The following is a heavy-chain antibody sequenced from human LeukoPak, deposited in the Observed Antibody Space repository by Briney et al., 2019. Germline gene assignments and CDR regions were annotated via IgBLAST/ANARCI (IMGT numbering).Heavy chain of an antibody. CDR3: ARVSGYGPRRGFDY. CDR2: IYTSGST. V-gene: IGHV4-4*07. Sequence: SETLSLTCTVSGGSISSYYWSWIRQPAGKGLEWIGRIYTSGSTNYNPSLKSRVTISVDTSKNQFSLKLSSVTAADTAVYYCARVSGYGPRRGFDYWGQGTLVTVSS. J-gene: IGHJ4*02. CDR1: GGSISSYY. D-gene: IGHD2-15*01.